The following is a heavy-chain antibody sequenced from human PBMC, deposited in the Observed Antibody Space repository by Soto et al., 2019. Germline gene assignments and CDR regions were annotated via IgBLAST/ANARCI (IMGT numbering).Heavy chain of an antibody. Sequence: GASVKVSCKASGGTFSSYAISWVRQAPGQGLEWMGGIIPIFGTANYAQKFQGRVTITADESTSTAYMELSSLRSEDTAVYYCARDSGIAARVGYYYGMDVWGQGTTVTVSS. V-gene: IGHV1-69*13. CDR1: GGTFSSYA. CDR2: IIPIFGTA. D-gene: IGHD6-6*01. J-gene: IGHJ6*02. CDR3: ARDSGIAARVGYYYGMDV.